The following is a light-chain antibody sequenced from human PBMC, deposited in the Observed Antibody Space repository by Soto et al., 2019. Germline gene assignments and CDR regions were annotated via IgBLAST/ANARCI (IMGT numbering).Light chain of an antibody. Sequence: EIVRTQSPATLSVSPGEGATLSCRASQSVSTHLAWYQQIPGQAPRLLIYGTSTRAAGIPARFSGRGSGTEFTFTISSLQSEDFAVYHCQQYHDWPITFGQGTKVDIK. J-gene: IGKJ1*01. CDR3: QQYHDWPIT. V-gene: IGKV3-15*01. CDR2: GTS. CDR1: QSVSTH.